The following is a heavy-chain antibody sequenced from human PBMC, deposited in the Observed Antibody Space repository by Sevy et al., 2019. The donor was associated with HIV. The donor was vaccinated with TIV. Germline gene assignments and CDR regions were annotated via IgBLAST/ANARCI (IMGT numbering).Heavy chain of an antibody. J-gene: IGHJ4*02. CDR2: ISVSGGSS. Sequence: GGSLRLSCAASGFIFTNFAMSWVRQAPGKGLEWVSGISVSGGSSYYADSVRGRFTISRDNSKNTLDLQMNSLRVEDTAVYYCAKGPYSGYDSNYFASWGQGTLVTVSS. D-gene: IGHD5-12*01. V-gene: IGHV3-23*01. CDR3: AKGPYSGYDSNYFAS. CDR1: GFIFTNFA.